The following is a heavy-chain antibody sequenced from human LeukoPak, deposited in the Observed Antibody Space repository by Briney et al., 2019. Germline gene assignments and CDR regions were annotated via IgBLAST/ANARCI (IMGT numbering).Heavy chain of an antibody. CDR1: GGTFSSYA. J-gene: IGHJ5*02. CDR3: ARDRGDSSGYWLYNWFDP. Sequence: SVKVSCKASGGTFSSYAISWVRQAPGQGLEWMGRIIPILGIANYAQKFQGRVTITADKSTSTAYMELSSLRSEDTAVYYCARDRGDSSGYWLYNWFDPWGQGTLVTVSS. D-gene: IGHD3-22*01. V-gene: IGHV1-69*04. CDR2: IIPILGIA.